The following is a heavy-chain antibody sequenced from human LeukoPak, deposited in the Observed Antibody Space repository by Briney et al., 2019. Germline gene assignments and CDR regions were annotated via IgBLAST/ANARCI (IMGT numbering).Heavy chain of an antibody. Sequence: GGSLRLSCAASGFTFSSYSMNWVRQAPGKGLEWVSSISSSSSYIYYADLVKGRFTISRDNAKNSLYLQMNSLRAEDTAVYYCARAPRTNGKYYFDYWGQGTLVTVSS. CDR3: ARAPRTNGKYYFDY. V-gene: IGHV3-21*01. CDR2: ISSSSSYI. D-gene: IGHD2-8*01. CDR1: GFTFSSYS. J-gene: IGHJ4*02.